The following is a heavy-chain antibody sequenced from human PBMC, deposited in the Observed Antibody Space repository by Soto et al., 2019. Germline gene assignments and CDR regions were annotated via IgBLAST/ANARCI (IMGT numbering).Heavy chain of an antibody. CDR1: GFTFSSYA. CDR3: AQAKSGSEAAFDI. Sequence: PGGSLRLSCAASGFTFSSYAMSWVRQAPGKGLEWVSAISGSGGSTYYADSVKGRFTISRDNSKNTLYLQMNSLRAEDTAVYYCAQAKSGSEAAFDIWGQAKMVTVSS. J-gene: IGHJ3*02. CDR2: ISGSGGST. D-gene: IGHD1-26*01. V-gene: IGHV3-23*01.